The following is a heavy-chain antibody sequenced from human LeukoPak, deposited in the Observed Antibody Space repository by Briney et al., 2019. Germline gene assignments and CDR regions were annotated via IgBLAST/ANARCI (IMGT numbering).Heavy chain of an antibody. Sequence: PGGSLRLSCAASGFNFVDYGMHWVRQAPGKGLEWVSLISWDGGSTYYADSVKGRFTISRDNSKNSLYLQMNSLRAEDTALYYCAKDSKHTLDYWGQGTLVTVSS. D-gene: IGHD2-21*01. CDR2: ISWDGGST. J-gene: IGHJ4*02. V-gene: IGHV3-43D*03. CDR3: AKDSKHTLDY. CDR1: GFNFVDYG.